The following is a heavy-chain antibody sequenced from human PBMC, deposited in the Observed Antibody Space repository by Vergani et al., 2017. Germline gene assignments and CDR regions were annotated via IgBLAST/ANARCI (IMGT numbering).Heavy chain of an antibody. V-gene: IGHV3-48*02. J-gene: IGHJ3*01. Sequence: EVQLLESGGGLAQPGGSLRLSCAASGFTFRNYAMTWVRQAPGKGLEWVSGISWNSGAVDYADSVRGRFTISRDNAKNSLFLQMNSLRDEDTAVYYCAREYSSSSGRGFDVWGQGTKVSVSS. D-gene: IGHD6-6*01. CDR1: GFTFRNYA. CDR3: AREYSSSSGRGFDV. CDR2: ISWNSGAV.